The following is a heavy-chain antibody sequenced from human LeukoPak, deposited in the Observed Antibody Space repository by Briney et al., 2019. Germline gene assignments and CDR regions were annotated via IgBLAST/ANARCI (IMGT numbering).Heavy chain of an antibody. Sequence: SETLSLTCTVSGYSISSGYYWGWIRQPPGKGLEWIGSIYYSGSTYYNPSLKSRVTISVDTSKNQFSLKLTSVTAADTAVYYCARHGRSWYSFDYWGQGTLVTVSS. CDR1: GYSISSGYY. CDR3: ARHGRSWYSFDY. J-gene: IGHJ4*02. D-gene: IGHD6-13*01. V-gene: IGHV4-38-2*02. CDR2: IYYSGST.